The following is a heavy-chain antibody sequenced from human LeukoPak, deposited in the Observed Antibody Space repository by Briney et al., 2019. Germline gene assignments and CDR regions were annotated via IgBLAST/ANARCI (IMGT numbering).Heavy chain of an antibody. D-gene: IGHD6-19*01. V-gene: IGHV4-39*07. Sequence: NPSETLSLTCTVSGGSISSGGYYWSWIRQPPGKGLEWIGEINHSGSTNYNPSLKSRVTISVDTSKNQFSLKLSSVTAADTAVYYCARGGSGWYYFDYWGQGTLVTVSS. CDR3: ARGGSGWYYFDY. CDR1: GGSISSGGYY. CDR2: INHSGST. J-gene: IGHJ4*02.